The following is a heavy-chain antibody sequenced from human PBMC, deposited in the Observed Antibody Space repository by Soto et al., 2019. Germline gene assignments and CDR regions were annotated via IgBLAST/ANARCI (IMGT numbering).Heavy chain of an antibody. Sequence: PGESLKISCKGSGYSFTSYWIGWVRQMPGKGLEWMGIIYPGDSDTRYSPSFQGQVTISADKSISTAYLQWSSLKASDTAMYYCAIRGDYYGSGPKLNYGMDVWGQGTTVTVSS. J-gene: IGHJ6*02. V-gene: IGHV5-51*01. CDR1: GYSFTSYW. D-gene: IGHD3-10*01. CDR2: IYPGDSDT. CDR3: AIRGDYYGSGPKLNYGMDV.